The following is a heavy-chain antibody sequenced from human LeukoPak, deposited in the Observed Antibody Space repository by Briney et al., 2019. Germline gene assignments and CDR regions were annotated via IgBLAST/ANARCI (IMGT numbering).Heavy chain of an antibody. CDR2: IIPIFGTA. CDR3: ARWWPGHYDSSGPQESG. V-gene: IGHV1-69*05. CDR1: GGTFSSYA. Sequence: GASVTVSCKASGGTFSSYAISWVRQAPGQGLEWMGGIIPIFGTANYAQKFQGRVTITTGESTSTAYMELSSLRSEDTAVYYCARWWPGHYDSSGPQESGWGQGTLVTVSS. D-gene: IGHD3-22*01. J-gene: IGHJ4*02.